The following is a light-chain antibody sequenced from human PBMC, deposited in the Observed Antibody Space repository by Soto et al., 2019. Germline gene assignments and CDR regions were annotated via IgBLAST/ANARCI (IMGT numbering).Light chain of an antibody. CDR1: QSISSW. CDR3: QQYSANST. J-gene: IGKJ1*01. CDR2: KAS. Sequence: DIQMTQSPSTLSASVGDRVTITCRASQSISSWLAWYQQKPGTAPKLLIYKASTLQSGVPSRFSGSGSGTEFTLTISSLQPDDFATYYGQQYSANSTFGQGTK. V-gene: IGKV1-5*03.